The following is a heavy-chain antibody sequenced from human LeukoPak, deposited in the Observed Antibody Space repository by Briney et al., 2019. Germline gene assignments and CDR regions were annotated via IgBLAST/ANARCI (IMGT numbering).Heavy chain of an antibody. CDR3: ARSLTYYYDTRGAIWGAFDT. Sequence: GGSLRLSCAASGFTFNNYAMNWVRQAPGKGLEWVSGISSGGSSTYYPDSVKGRFTISRDNSKNTLYLQMNSLRAEDTAVYYCARSLTYYYDTRGAIWGAFDTWGQGTMVTVSS. J-gene: IGHJ3*02. CDR2: ISSGGSST. D-gene: IGHD3-22*01. CDR1: GFTFNNYA. V-gene: IGHV3-23*01.